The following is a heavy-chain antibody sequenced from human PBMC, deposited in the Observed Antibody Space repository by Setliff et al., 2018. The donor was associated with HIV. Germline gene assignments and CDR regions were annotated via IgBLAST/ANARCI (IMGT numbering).Heavy chain of an antibody. V-gene: IGHV1-24*01. CDR1: GDTLTKLS. CDR3: AAPSSVYIFGVLTPVSFDY. J-gene: IGHJ4*02. D-gene: IGHD3-3*02. Sequence: GASVKVSCKVSGDTLTKLSIYWVRQAPGKGLEWMGGFDHEEGKIIYAQKFQGRVSMTEDTSTDTAYMDLSSLRSDDTAVYYCAAPSSVYIFGVLTPVSFDYWGQGTLVTAPQ. CDR2: FDHEEGKI.